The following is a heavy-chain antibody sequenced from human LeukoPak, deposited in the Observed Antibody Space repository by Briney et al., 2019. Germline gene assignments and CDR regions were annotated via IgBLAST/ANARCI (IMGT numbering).Heavy chain of an antibody. V-gene: IGHV4-4*09. Sequence: PSETLSLTCTVSGDSISGGYWSWVRQPPGRGLEWVGYVYTSGSTNYKPSLKSRVNISVDKYKSQYALKLSSVTAAVTSVYYCAKSYFDYSTYYSYYFNRWGQGALVTVSS. CDR2: VYTSGST. CDR3: AKSYFDYSTYYSYYFNR. CDR1: GDSISGGY. D-gene: IGHD4-11*01. J-gene: IGHJ4*02.